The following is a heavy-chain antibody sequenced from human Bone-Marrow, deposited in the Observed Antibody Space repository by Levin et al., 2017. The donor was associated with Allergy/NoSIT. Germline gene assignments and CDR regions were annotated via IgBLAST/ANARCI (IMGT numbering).Heavy chain of an antibody. CDR3: ARDTKRGTLGGWFDP. CDR1: GFTLGDYA. D-gene: IGHD3-16*01. CDR2: ISWKSGSI. V-gene: IGHV3-9*01. Sequence: GGSLRLSCAASGFTLGDYAMHWVRQAPGKGLEWVSGISWKSGSIDYAESVKGRFTISRDNAENSLYLQMNSLRPEDTGCYYCARDTKRGTLGGWFDPWGQGTLVTVSS. J-gene: IGHJ5*02.